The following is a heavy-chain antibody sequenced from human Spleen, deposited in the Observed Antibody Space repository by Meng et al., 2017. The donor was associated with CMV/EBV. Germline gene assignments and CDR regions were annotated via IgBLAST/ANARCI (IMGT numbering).Heavy chain of an antibody. CDR2: IYYTGST. CDR3: ARDLGAMIYGH. Sequence: GSLRLSCTVSGGSISSSSYYWGWIRQPPGRGLEWIGSIYYTGSTFYNPSLKSRVTISGDTSKNQFSLKLSSVTAADTAVYYCARDLGAMIYGHWGQGMLVTVSS. CDR1: GGSISSSSYY. V-gene: IGHV4-39*07. D-gene: IGHD3-22*01. J-gene: IGHJ4*02.